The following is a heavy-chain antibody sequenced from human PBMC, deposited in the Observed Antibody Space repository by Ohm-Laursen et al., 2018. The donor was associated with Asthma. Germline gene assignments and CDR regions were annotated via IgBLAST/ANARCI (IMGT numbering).Heavy chain of an antibody. Sequence: ASVKVSCKASGYTFSGYFMNWVRQAPGQGLEWMGRINPNSGNTNYAQKLQGRVTMTTDTSTSTAYMELRSLRSDDTAVYYCARDTPRLYSSSWYYFDYWGQGTLVTVSS. CDR1: GYTFSGYF. V-gene: IGHV1-18*01. CDR2: INPNSGNT. CDR3: ARDTPRLYSSSWYYFDY. J-gene: IGHJ4*02. D-gene: IGHD6-13*01.